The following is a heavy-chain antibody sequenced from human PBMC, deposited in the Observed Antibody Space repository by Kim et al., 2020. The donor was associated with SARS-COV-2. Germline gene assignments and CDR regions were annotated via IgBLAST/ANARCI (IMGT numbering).Heavy chain of an antibody. D-gene: IGHD6-13*01. CDR1: GFTFSDYY. CDR3: ARVLLGSSSWYYFDC. Sequence: GGSLRLSCAASGFTFSDYYMSWIRQAPGKGLEWVSYISSSSSYTNYADSVKGRFTISRDNAKNSLYLQMNSLRAEDTAVYYCARVLLGSSSWYYFDCWGQGTLVIVSS. CDR2: ISSSSSYT. J-gene: IGHJ4*02. V-gene: IGHV3-11*05.